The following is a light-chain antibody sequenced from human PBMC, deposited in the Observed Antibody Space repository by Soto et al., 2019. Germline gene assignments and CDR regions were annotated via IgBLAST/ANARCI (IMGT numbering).Light chain of an antibody. CDR3: QHYYSYPWT. Sequence: DIQMTQSPSTLSASVGDRVTITCRASQSISNWLAWYQQKPGKAPKLLIYKASSLESEVPSRFSGSGSGTEFTLTISSLQPDDFATYYCQHYYSYPWTFGQGTRVEI. CDR2: KAS. J-gene: IGKJ1*01. V-gene: IGKV1-5*03. CDR1: QSISNW.